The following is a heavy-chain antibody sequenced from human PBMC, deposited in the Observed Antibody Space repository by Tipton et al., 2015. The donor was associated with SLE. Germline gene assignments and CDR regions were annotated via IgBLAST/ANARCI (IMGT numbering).Heavy chain of an antibody. CDR3: ASITMVRGVDY. CDR1: GYSISSGYY. D-gene: IGHD3-10*01. Sequence: TLSLTCAVSGYSISSGYYWGWIRQPPGKGLEWIGSIYHSGSTYYNPSLKSRVTISVDTSKNQFSLKLSSVTAADTAVYYCASITMVRGVDYWGQGTLVTVSS. CDR2: IYHSGST. V-gene: IGHV4-38-2*01. J-gene: IGHJ4*02.